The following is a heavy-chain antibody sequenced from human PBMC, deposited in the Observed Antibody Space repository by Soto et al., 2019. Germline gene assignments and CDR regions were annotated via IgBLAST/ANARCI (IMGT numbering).Heavy chain of an antibody. CDR2: IGTGGDIT. Sequence: EVLLLESGGGLVQPGGSLRLSCAASGFTFSNYAMSWVRQAPGKGLEWVSAIGTGGDITYYADSVEGRFTISGDNSKDTLYMQMNNLRTEDTAVNYCGKGLAVVVSIATNYYCYNMNVWGKGTTVTVSS. V-gene: IGHV3-23*01. CDR1: GFTFSNYA. D-gene: IGHD2-15*01. CDR3: GKGLAVVVSIATNYYCYNMNV. J-gene: IGHJ6*03.